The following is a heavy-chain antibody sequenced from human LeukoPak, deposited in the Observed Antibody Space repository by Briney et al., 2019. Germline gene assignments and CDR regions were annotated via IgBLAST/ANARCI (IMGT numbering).Heavy chain of an antibody. D-gene: IGHD6-19*01. CDR3: ARVESGWYLDY. V-gene: IGHV3-64*01. CDR1: GFTFSSYA. Sequence: GGSLRLSCAASGFTFSSYAMHWVRQAPGKGLEYVSAISSNGGSTYYANSVKGRFTISRDNSKNTLYLQMGSLRAEDMAVYYCARVESGWYLDYWGQGILVTVSS. J-gene: IGHJ4*02. CDR2: ISSNGGST.